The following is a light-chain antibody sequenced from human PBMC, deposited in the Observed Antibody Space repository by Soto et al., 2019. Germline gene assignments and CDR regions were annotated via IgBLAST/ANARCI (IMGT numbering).Light chain of an antibody. CDR3: SSYAGNNNLV. CDR1: SSDVGGYNY. Sequence: QSVLTQPPSASGSPGQSVTISCTGTSSDVGGYNYVSWYQHHPGKAPRLMIYEVTKRPSGFPERFSGSKSGNTASLTISGLQAEDEADYYCSSYAGNNNLVFGGGTKLTVL. V-gene: IGLV2-8*01. CDR2: EVT. J-gene: IGLJ2*01.